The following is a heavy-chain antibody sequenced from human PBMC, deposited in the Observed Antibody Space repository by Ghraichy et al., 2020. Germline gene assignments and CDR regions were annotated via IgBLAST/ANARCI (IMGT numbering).Heavy chain of an antibody. Sequence: SQTLSLTCAISGDSVSSNSAAWNWIRQSPSRGLEWLVRTYYRSKWFNDYAVSVKSRITINPDTSKNQFSLQLNSVTPEDTAVYYCARLGISGNYWYLDLWGRGTLVTVSS. J-gene: IGHJ2*01. CDR2: TYYRSKWFN. CDR3: ARLGISGNYWYLDL. CDR1: GDSVSSNSAA. D-gene: IGHD7-27*01. V-gene: IGHV6-1*01.